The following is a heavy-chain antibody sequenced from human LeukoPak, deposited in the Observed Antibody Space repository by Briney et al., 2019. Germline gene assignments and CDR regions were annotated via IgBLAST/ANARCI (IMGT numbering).Heavy chain of an antibody. D-gene: IGHD6-13*01. J-gene: IGHJ4*02. CDR1: GFTFSSYA. V-gene: IGHV3-23*01. Sequence: GGSLRLSCAASGFTFSSYAMSWVRQAPGKGLEWVSAISGSGGSTYYADSVKGRFTISTDNSKNTLYLQMNSLRAEDTAVYYCAKVSSSWYYFDYWGQGTLVTVSS. CDR2: ISGSGGST. CDR3: AKVSSSWYYFDY.